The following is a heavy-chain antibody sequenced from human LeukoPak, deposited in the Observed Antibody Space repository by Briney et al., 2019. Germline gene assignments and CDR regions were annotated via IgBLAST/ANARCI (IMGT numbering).Heavy chain of an antibody. D-gene: IGHD1-26*01. V-gene: IGHV4-39*07. CDR1: GGSISSSSYY. Sequence: SETLSLTCTVSGGSISSSSYYWGWIRQPPGKGLEWIGEINHSGSTNYNPSLKSRDTISVDTSKNQFSLKLSSVTAADTAVYYCARGRRLGYYYYYMDVWGKGTTVTVSS. CDR3: ARGRRLGYYYYYMDV. J-gene: IGHJ6*03. CDR2: INHSGST.